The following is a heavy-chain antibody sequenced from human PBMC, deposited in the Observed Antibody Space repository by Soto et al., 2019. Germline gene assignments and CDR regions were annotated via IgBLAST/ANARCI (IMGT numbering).Heavy chain of an antibody. D-gene: IGHD2-2*01. V-gene: IGHV4-39*01. J-gene: IGHJ4*02. CDR1: GGSISSSSYY. Sequence: QLQLQESGPGLVKPSETLSLTCTVSGGSISSSSYYWGWIRQPPGKGLEWIGSIYYSGSTYYNPSLKSRVTISVDTSKNKCFLKLSSVTAADPAVYYCARLHAGQLLFPTEDDYWGQGTLVTVSS. CDR2: IYYSGST. CDR3: ARLHAGQLLFPTEDDY.